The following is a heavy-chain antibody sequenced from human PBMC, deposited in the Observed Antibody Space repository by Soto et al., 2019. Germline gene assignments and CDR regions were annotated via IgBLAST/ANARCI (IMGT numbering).Heavy chain of an antibody. J-gene: IGHJ3*02. CDR2: ISGSGAST. CDR3: AKDHIGQLHDAFDI. CDR1: GFTFGDYA. V-gene: IGHV3-23*01. D-gene: IGHD1-1*01. Sequence: GGSLRLSCTTSGFTFGDYAMTWLRQAPGKGLEWVSFISGSGASTYYADSVKGRFTISRDNSKNTMYLQMSSLRAEDTAVYYCAKDHIGQLHDAFDIWGQGTMVTVSS.